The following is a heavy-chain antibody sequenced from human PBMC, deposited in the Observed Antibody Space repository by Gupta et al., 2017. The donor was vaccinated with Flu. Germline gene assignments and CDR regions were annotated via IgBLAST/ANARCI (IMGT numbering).Heavy chain of an antibody. J-gene: IGHJ1*01. Sequence: GKGLEWIGSIYYSGSTYYNASLKSRVTISVDTSKNEFSLKLSSVTAADTAVYYCARQGYCSSTGCHNRYFQHWGQGTLVTVSS. V-gene: IGHV4-39*01. D-gene: IGHD2-2*02. CDR3: ARQGYCSSTGCHNRYFQH. CDR2: IYYSGST.